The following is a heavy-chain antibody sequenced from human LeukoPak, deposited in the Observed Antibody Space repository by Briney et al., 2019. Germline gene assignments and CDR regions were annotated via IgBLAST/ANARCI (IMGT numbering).Heavy chain of an antibody. D-gene: IGHD6-6*01. Sequence: PSETLSLTCAVYGGSFSGYYWSWIRQPPGKGLEWIGEINHSGSTNYNPSLKSRVTISVDTSKNQFSLKLSSVTAADTAVYYCAGSSSRSSPIDYWGQGTLVTVSS. CDR3: AGSSSRSSPIDY. CDR2: INHSGST. V-gene: IGHV4-34*01. J-gene: IGHJ4*02. CDR1: GGSFSGYY.